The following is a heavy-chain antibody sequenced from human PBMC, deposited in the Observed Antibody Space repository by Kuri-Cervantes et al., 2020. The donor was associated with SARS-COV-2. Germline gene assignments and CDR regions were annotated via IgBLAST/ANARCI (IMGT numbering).Heavy chain of an antibody. Sequence: SETLSLTCTVSGGSISSYYWSWIRQPPGKGLERIGYIYYSGSTNYNPSLKSRVTISVDTSKNQFSLKLSSVTAADTAVYYCARTARHFDLWGRGTLVTVSS. J-gene: IGHJ2*01. V-gene: IGHV4-59*12. CDR3: ARTARHFDL. CDR1: GGSISSYY. CDR2: IYYSGST. D-gene: IGHD5-18*01.